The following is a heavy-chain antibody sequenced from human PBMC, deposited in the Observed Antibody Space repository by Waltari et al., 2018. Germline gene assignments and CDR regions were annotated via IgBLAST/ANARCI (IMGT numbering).Heavy chain of an antibody. CDR3: ARFIGGYYDY. CDR2: IYYRGST. Sequence: QVQLQESGPGLVKPSETLSLTCTVSGGSISSHYWSWIRQPPGKGLEWIGYIYYRGSTNYNPSLKSRVTISVDTSKNQFSLKLSSVTAADTAVYYCARFIGGYYDYWGQGTLVTVSS. J-gene: IGHJ4*02. CDR1: GGSISSHY. D-gene: IGHD3-22*01. V-gene: IGHV4-59*11.